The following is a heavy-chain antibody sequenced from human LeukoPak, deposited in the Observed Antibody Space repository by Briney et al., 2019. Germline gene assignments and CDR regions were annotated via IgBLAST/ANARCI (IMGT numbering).Heavy chain of an antibody. CDR2: ISGSGGDT. J-gene: IGHJ4*02. D-gene: IGHD2-2*02. CDR1: GFSFSNYA. V-gene: IGHV3-23*01. Sequence: GGSLRLSCAASGFSFSNYAMSWVRQAPGKGLEWVSGISGSGGDTYYGDSVKGRFTISRDNSKNTFSLQMNSLRADDTATYYCAKGYRNGGPFFEYWGQGAMVTVSS. CDR3: AKGYRNGGPFFEY.